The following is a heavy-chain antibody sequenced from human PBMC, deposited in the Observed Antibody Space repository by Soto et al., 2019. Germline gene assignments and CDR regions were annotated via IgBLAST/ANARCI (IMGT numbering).Heavy chain of an antibody. Sequence: EVQLSESGGGLVQFGGSLRLSCAASGSSFSAYAINWVRQAPGKGLEWVSAIDRSGEIAYYADSVKGRFTISRDNAKNTLYLQMTSLRAEDTAVYYCAKGGFWVHYGMDVWGPGTTVTVSS. CDR1: GSSFSAYA. CDR3: AKGGFWVHYGMDV. D-gene: IGHD3-16*01. CDR2: IDRSGEIA. J-gene: IGHJ6*02. V-gene: IGHV3-23*01.